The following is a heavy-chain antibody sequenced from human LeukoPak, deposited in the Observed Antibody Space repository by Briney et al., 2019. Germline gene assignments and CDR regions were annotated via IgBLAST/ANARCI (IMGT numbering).Heavy chain of an antibody. CDR1: GGSIRSFH. D-gene: IGHD3-10*01. CDR2: IYYSGST. CDR3: ARGPKGTRSYYFDY. Sequence: PSETLSLTCTVSGGSIRSFHWSWIRQPPGKGLEWIAYIYYSGSTYYNPSLKSRVTISVDTSKNQFSLKLSSGTAADTAVYYCARGPKGTRSYYFDYWGQGTLVTVSS. J-gene: IGHJ4*02. V-gene: IGHV4-59*08.